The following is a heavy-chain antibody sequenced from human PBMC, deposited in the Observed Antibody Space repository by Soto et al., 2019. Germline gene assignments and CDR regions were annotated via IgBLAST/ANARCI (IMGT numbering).Heavy chain of an antibody. CDR2: MYNSGST. CDR3: ARVSSGWYYFDY. J-gene: IGHJ4*02. V-gene: IGHV4-61*01. D-gene: IGHD6-19*01. Sequence: SETLSLTCTVSGGSVSSGSYDWSWIRQPPGTGLEWIGYMYNSGSTNYNPSLKSRVIISVDTSKNQFSLKLSSVTAADTAVYYCARVSSGWYYFDYWGQGTLVTV. CDR1: GGSVSSGSYD.